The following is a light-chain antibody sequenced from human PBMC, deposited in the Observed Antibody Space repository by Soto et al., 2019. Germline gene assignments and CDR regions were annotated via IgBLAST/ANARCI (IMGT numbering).Light chain of an antibody. J-gene: IGLJ1*01. Sequence: QSVLTQPPSVSGAPGQRVTISCTGSGSNIGAGYEVHWYQQLPGTAPKLLIYANSNRPSGVPDRFSGSKSGTSASLAITGLQAEDEADYYCQSYDNSLSGYVFGTGTKSPS. CDR1: GSNIGAGYE. CDR2: ANS. V-gene: IGLV1-40*01. CDR3: QSYDNSLSGYV.